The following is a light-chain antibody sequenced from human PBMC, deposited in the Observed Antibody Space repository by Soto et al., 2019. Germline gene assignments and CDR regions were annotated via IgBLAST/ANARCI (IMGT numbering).Light chain of an antibody. V-gene: IGKV1-5*03. Sequence: DIQITQSPSTLAGAVGDRVTITCVASQTISSWLAWYQQKPGKAPKPLIYKASTLKSGVPSRFSGSGSGTEFTLTISSLQPDDFATYYCQHYNSYSEAFGQGTKVDIK. CDR2: KAS. CDR3: QHYNSYSEA. CDR1: QTISSW. J-gene: IGKJ1*01.